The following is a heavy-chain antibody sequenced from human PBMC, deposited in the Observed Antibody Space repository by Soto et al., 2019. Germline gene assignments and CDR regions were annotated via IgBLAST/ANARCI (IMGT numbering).Heavy chain of an antibody. V-gene: IGHV3-21*01. J-gene: IGHJ6*02. Sequence: EVQLVESGGGLVKPGRSLRLSCVASGFTFSGYSINWVRQAPGKGLEWVSYISGPSIYIYYADSVKGRFTISRDNAKSAVYLQMNSLRAEDTAVYYCARGFRNGFNVWGQGTTVSV. D-gene: IGHD2-8*01. CDR3: ARGFRNGFNV. CDR1: GFTFSGYS. CDR2: ISGPSIYI.